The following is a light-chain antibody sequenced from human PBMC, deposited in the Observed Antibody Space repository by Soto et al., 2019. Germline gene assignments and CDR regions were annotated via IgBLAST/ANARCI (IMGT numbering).Light chain of an antibody. CDR3: QQYGSSGT. CDR2: DVS. J-gene: IGKJ1*01. V-gene: IGKV3-15*01. CDR1: QGVTTN. Sequence: EIVMTQSPDTLSVSPGERATLTCRAGQGVTTNFAWYQQKSGQSPRLLIYDVSIRATGVPARFSATGSETDFTLTISGLQSGDFAVYYCQQYGSSGTFGQGTKVDI.